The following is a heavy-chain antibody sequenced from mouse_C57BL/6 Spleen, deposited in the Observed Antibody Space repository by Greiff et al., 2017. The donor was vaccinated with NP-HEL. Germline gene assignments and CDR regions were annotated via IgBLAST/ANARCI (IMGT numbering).Heavy chain of an antibody. D-gene: IGHD2-3*01. Sequence: QVQLQQPGAELVKPGASVKMSCKASGYTFTSYWITWVKHRPGPGLEWIGDIYPGSGSTNYNEKFKSKATLTVDTSSSTAYMKLSSLTSEDSAVYYCATRDGYLAWFAYWGQGTLVTVSA. CDR2: IYPGSGST. CDR1: GYTFTSYW. CDR3: ATRDGYLAWFAY. V-gene: IGHV1-55*01. J-gene: IGHJ3*01.